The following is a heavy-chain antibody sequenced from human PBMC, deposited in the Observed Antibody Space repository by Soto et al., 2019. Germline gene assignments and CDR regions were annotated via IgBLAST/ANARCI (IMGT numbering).Heavy chain of an antibody. Sequence: EVQLVESGGGLVQPGGSLRLSCAASGFTFSSYWMHWVRQAPGTGLVWVSRINGDGSSTTYADSVNGRFAISRDNAKNTLYLQVNSLRAEDTAVYYCARGGYSDYARGLDYWGQGTLVTVSS. D-gene: IGHD4-17*01. CDR3: ARGGYSDYARGLDY. V-gene: IGHV3-74*03. CDR1: GFTFSSYW. CDR2: INGDGSST. J-gene: IGHJ4*02.